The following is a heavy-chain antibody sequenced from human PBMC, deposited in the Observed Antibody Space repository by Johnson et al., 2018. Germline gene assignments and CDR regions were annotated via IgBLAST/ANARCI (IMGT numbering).Heavy chain of an antibody. CDR3: AKAQVLVATIYYYGMDV. V-gene: IGHV3-9*01. Sequence: VQLVESGGGVVQPGRSLRLSCAASGFTFSIYAMHWVRQAPGKGLEWVSGISWTSGSIGYADSVKGRFTISRDNAKNSLYLQMNSLRAEDTALYYCAKAQVLVATIYYYGMDVWGQGTTVTVSS. CDR2: ISWTSGSI. J-gene: IGHJ6*02. CDR1: GFTFSIYA. D-gene: IGHD5-12*01.